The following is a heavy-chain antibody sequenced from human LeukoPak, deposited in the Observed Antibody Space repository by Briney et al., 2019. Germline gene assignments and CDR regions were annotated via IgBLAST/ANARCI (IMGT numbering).Heavy chain of an antibody. D-gene: IGHD2-15*01. CDR2: ISWNSGSI. V-gene: IGHV3-9*01. CDR3: AKVYCSGGSCLDSFDI. CDR1: GFSFDDYA. Sequence: SGGSLRLSCAASGFSFDDYAMHWVRQAPGRGLEWVSGISWNSGSIVYADSVKGRFTISRDNAKNSLYLQMNSLRAEDTALYYCAKVYCSGGSCLDSFDIWGQGTMVTVSS. J-gene: IGHJ3*02.